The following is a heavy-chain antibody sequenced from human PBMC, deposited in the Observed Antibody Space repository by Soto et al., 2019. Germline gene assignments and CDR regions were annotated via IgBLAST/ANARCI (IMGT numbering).Heavy chain of an antibody. CDR2: INHSGST. J-gene: IGHJ5*02. CDR3: ARGPRTVYAMKYRWSNWFDP. Sequence: SETLSLTCAVYGGSFSGYYWSWIRQPPGKGLEWIGEINHSGSTNYDPSLKSRVTISVDTSKNQFSLKLSSVTAADTAVYYCARGPRTVYAMKYRWSNWFDPWGQGTLVTVSS. V-gene: IGHV4-34*01. D-gene: IGHD2-8*01. CDR1: GGSFSGYY.